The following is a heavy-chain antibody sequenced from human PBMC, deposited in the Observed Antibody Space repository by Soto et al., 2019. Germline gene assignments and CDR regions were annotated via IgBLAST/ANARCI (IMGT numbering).Heavy chain of an antibody. Sequence: GGSLRLSCAASGFTFSSYGMHWVRQAPGKGLEWVAVISYDGSNKYYADSVKGRFTISRDNSKNTLYLQMNSLRAEDTAVYYCAKGMHQLLDHYYFDYWGQGTLVTVSS. CDR3: AKGMHQLLDHYYFDY. J-gene: IGHJ4*02. D-gene: IGHD2-2*01. CDR2: ISYDGSNK. V-gene: IGHV3-30*18. CDR1: GFTFSSYG.